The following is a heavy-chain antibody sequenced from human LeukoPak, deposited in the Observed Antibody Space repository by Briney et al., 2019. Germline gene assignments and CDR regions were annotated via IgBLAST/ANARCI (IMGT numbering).Heavy chain of an antibody. CDR1: GGSFSGYY. D-gene: IGHD2-15*01. Sequence: SETLSLTCAVYGGSFSGYYWSWIRQPPGKGLEWMWEINHSGSTNYNPSLKSRVTISVDTSKNQFSLKLSSVTAADTAVYYCARDVRYCSGGSCYKRVNWFDPWGQGTLVTVSS. V-gene: IGHV4-34*01. CDR3: ARDVRYCSGGSCYKRVNWFDP. J-gene: IGHJ5*02. CDR2: INHSGST.